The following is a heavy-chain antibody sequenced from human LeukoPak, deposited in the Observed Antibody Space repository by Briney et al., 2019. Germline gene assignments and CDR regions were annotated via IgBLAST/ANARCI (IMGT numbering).Heavy chain of an antibody. V-gene: IGHV3-11*06. J-gene: IGHJ4*02. D-gene: IGHD1-26*01. CDR3: ARDRSGSYLDY. CDR1: GFTFSDYY. Sequence: GGSLRLSCAASGFTFSDYYMSWIRQAPGKGLEWVSSISSSSSYIYYADSVKGRFTISRDNAKNSLYLQMNSLRAEDTAVYYCARDRSGSYLDYWGQGTLVTVSS. CDR2: ISSSSSYI.